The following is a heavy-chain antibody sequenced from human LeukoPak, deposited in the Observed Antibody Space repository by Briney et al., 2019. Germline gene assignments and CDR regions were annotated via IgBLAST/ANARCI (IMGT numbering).Heavy chain of an antibody. J-gene: IGHJ6*03. Sequence: GGSLRLSCTASGFTFGDYAMSWVRQAPGKGLEWVGFNRSKAYGGTTEYAASVKGRFTVSRDDSKFIAYLQMNSLKTEDTAVYYCTRDRITIFGVVNFYMDVWGKGTTVTVSS. CDR3: TRDRITIFGVVNFYMDV. V-gene: IGHV3-49*04. D-gene: IGHD3-3*01. CDR1: GFTFGDYA. CDR2: NRSKAYGGTT.